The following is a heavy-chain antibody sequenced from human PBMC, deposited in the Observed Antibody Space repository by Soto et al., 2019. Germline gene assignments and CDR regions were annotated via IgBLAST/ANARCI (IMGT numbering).Heavy chain of an antibody. D-gene: IGHD1-26*01. V-gene: IGHV1-2*02. CDR1: GYTFTGYY. Sequence: ASVKVSCKASGYTFTGYYMHWVRQAPGQGLEWMGWINPNSGGTNYAQKFQGRVTMTRDTSISTAYMELSRLRSDDTAVYYCARDKGREGYNYYYGMDVWGQGTTVTVSS. CDR3: ARDKGREGYNYYYGMDV. CDR2: INPNSGGT. J-gene: IGHJ6*02.